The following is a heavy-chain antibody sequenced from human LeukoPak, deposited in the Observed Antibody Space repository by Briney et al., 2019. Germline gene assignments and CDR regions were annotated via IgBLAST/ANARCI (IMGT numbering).Heavy chain of an antibody. D-gene: IGHD2-2*03. CDR2: LSWNSGSI. J-gene: IGHJ4*02. V-gene: IGHV3-9*01. CDR1: GFTFDDYA. Sequence: PGGSLRLSCAASGFTFDDYAMHWVRQAPGKGLEWVSGLSWNSGSIGYADSVKGRFTISRDNAKNSLYLQMNSLRAENTALYYCAKDTNSGYCSSTSCYGTWSYFDYWGQGTLVTVSS. CDR3: AKDTNSGYCSSTSCYGTWSYFDY.